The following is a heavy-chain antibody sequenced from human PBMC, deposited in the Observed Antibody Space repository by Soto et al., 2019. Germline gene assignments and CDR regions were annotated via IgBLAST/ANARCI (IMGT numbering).Heavy chain of an antibody. CDR1: GGTFSSYA. D-gene: IGHD1-26*01. CDR2: IIPIFGTA. CDR3: ARHFVVGATRRKNYYGMDV. V-gene: IGHV1-69*13. J-gene: IGHJ6*02. Sequence: ASVKVSCKASGGTFSSYAISWVRQAPGQGLEWMGGIIPIFGTANYAQKFQGRVPITADESTSTAYMELSSLRSEDTAVYYCARHFVVGATRRKNYYGMDVWGQGTTVTVSS.